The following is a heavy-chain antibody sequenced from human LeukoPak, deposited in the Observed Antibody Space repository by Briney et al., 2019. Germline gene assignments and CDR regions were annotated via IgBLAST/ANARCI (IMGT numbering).Heavy chain of an antibody. V-gene: IGHV1-2*02. D-gene: IGHD3-10*01. CDR2: INPSSGVA. Sequence: ASVKVSCKASGYTFTGYYIHWVRQAPGQGLEWMGWINPSSGVADYAQNFRGRVTMTRDASVTTAYLDLSSLKSDDTAVYYCARFRGAALGNYFDYWGQGTLVAVSS. CDR1: GYTFTGYY. J-gene: IGHJ4*02. CDR3: ARFRGAALGNYFDY.